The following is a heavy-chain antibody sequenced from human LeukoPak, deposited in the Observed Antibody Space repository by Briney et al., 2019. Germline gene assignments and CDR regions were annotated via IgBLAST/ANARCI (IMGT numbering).Heavy chain of an antibody. J-gene: IGHJ5*02. Sequence: GRSLRLSCAASGFTFSSYAMHWVRQAPGKGLEWVAVISYDGSNKYYADSVKGRFTISRDNAKNSLYLQMNSLRAEDTAVYYCARVVYYYGSGTKHWFDPWGQGTLVTVSS. D-gene: IGHD3-10*01. CDR2: ISYDGSNK. CDR3: ARVVYYYGSGTKHWFDP. V-gene: IGHV3-30-3*01. CDR1: GFTFSSYA.